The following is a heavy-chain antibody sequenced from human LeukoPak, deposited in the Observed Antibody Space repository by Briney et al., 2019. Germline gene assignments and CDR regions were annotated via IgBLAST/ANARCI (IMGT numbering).Heavy chain of an antibody. CDR2: IYYSGST. V-gene: IGHV4-59*01. D-gene: IGHD3-9*01. J-gene: IGHJ6*04. Sequence: SETLSLTCTVSGGSISSYYWSWIRQPPGKGLEWIGYIYYSGSTNYNPSLKSRVTISVDTSKNQFSLKLSSVTAADTAVYYCARALRYFDWLPLFGMDVWGKGTTVTVSS. CDR3: ARALRYFDWLPLFGMDV. CDR1: GGSISSYY.